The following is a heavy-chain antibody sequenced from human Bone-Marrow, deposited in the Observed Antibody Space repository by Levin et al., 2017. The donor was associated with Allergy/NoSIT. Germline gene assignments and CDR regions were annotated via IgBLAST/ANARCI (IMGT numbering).Heavy chain of an antibody. V-gene: IGHV3-21*01. Sequence: LSLTCAASGFTFSSYSMNWVRQAPGKGLEWVSSISSSSSYIYYADSVKGRFTISRDNAKNSLYLQMNSLRAEDTAVYYCARLPGDYVSVWFDPWGQGTLVTVSS. D-gene: IGHD4-17*01. CDR3: ARLPGDYVSVWFDP. CDR1: GFTFSSYS. CDR2: ISSSSSYI. J-gene: IGHJ5*02.